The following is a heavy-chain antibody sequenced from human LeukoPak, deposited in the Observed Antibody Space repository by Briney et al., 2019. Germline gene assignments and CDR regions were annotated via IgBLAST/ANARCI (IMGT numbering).Heavy chain of an antibody. CDR1: GFTFSSYA. J-gene: IGHJ5*02. D-gene: IGHD3-3*01. CDR3: SKDPYDFWSGYFWRWFDP. Sequence: PGGSLRLSCAAAGFTFSSYAMSWVRQAPGKGLEWVSAISGSGGSTYHADSVKGRFTISRDSSKNTLYLQMNSLRAEDTAVYYCSKDPYDFWSGYFWRWFDPWGQGTLVTVPS. V-gene: IGHV3-23*01. CDR2: ISGSGGST.